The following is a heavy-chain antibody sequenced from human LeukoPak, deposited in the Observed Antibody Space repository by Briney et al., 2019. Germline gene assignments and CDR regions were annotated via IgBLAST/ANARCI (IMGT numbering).Heavy chain of an antibody. CDR3: ARGRSDGLTDYGMDV. CDR1: GYTFTGYY. D-gene: IGHD5-24*01. J-gene: IGHJ6*02. CDR2: INPNSGGT. V-gene: IGHV1-2*04. Sequence: ASVKVSCKASGYTFTGYYMHWVRQAPGQGLEWMGWINPNSGGTNYAQKFQGWVTMTRDTSISTAYMELSRLRSDDTAVYYCARGRSDGLTDYGMDVWGQGTTVTVSS.